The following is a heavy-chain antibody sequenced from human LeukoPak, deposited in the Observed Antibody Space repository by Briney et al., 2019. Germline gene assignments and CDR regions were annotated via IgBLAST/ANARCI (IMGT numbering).Heavy chain of an antibody. Sequence: GGSLRLSCAASGFTFSTYDMYWVRQTTGEGLEWVSGINSDGSSTSYADSVKGRFTISRDNAKNTLYLQMNSLRAEDTAVYYCARGGHYFDYWGQGTLVTVSS. CDR1: GFTFSTYD. CDR2: INSDGSST. J-gene: IGHJ4*02. V-gene: IGHV3-74*01. CDR3: ARGGHYFDY.